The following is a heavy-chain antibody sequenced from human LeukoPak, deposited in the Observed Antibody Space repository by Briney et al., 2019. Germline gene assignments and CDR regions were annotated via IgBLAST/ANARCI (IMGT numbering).Heavy chain of an antibody. CDR2: IIPIFGTA. D-gene: IGHD3-22*01. CDR1: GGTFSSYA. V-gene: IGHV1-69*05. Sequence: AASVKVSCKASGGTFSSYAISWVRQAPGQGLEWMGRIIPIFGTANYAQKFQGRVTITTDESTSTAYMELSSLRFEDTAVYYCARGGPYDSSGDFDYWGQGTLVTVSS. CDR3: ARGGPYDSSGDFDY. J-gene: IGHJ4*02.